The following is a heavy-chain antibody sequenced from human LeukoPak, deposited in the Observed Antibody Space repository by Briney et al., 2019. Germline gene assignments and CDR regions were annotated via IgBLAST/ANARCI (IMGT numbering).Heavy chain of an antibody. D-gene: IGHD6-19*01. CDR1: GFTFSDYA. CDR3: ARDCYSSGWYGRVY. Sequence: GGSLRLSCTASGFTFSDYAMSWVRQAPGEGLEWVSSISDNGGGTYYADSVKGRFTISRDNSKNTLYLQMNSLRAEDTAVYYCARDCYSSGWYGRVYWGQGTLVTVSS. V-gene: IGHV3-23*01. J-gene: IGHJ4*02. CDR2: ISDNGGGT.